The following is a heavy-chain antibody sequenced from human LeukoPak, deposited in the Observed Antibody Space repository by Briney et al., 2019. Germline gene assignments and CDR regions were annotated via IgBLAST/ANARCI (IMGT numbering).Heavy chain of an antibody. CDR3: TTSPGITVFGVVTDY. CDR2: IESKADGGTT. Sequence: GGSLRLSCAASGLAFNSYEMNWVRQVQGMGLEWVGRIESKADGGTTDYAAPLKGRFTISRDDSENTLYLQMNRVKTEDTGLYYCTTSPGITVFGVVTDYWGQGALVIVSS. CDR1: GLAFNSYE. V-gene: IGHV3-15*04. D-gene: IGHD3-3*01. J-gene: IGHJ4*02.